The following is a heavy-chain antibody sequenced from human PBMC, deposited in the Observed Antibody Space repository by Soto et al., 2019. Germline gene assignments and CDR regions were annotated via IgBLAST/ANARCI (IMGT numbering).Heavy chain of an antibody. CDR3: ARHGITGSYYDAFDI. CDR1: GYTFTSYA. J-gene: IGHJ3*02. CDR2: INAGNGNT. D-gene: IGHD1-26*01. Sequence: ASVKVSCKASGYTFTSYAMRWVRQAPGQRLEWMGWINAGNGNTKYSQKFQGRVTITRDTSASTAYMELSSLRSEDTAVYYCARHGITGSYYDAFDIWGQGTMVTVSS. V-gene: IGHV1-3*01.